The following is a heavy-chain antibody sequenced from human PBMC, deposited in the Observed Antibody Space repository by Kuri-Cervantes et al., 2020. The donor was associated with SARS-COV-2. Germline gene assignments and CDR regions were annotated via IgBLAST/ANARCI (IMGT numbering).Heavy chain of an antibody. D-gene: IGHD1-26*01. V-gene: IGHV4-38-2*02. CDR3: ARDRRIVGASSNWFDP. CDR1: GYSISSGYY. CDR2: IYHSGST. Sequence: GSLILSCAVSGYSISSGYYWGWIRQPPGKGLEWIGSIYHSGSTYYNPSLKSRVTISVDTSKNQFSLKLSSVTAADTAVYYCARDRRIVGASSNWFDPWGQGTLVTVSS. J-gene: IGHJ5*02.